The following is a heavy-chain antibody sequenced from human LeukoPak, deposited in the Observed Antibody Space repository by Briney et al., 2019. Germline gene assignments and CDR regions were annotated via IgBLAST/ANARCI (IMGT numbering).Heavy chain of an antibody. CDR2: IRGPGSPI. CDR1: GFTFSSYW. D-gene: IGHD6-19*01. V-gene: IGHV3-48*04. Sequence: GGSLRLSCAASGFTFSSYWMHWVRQAPGKGLEWLSYIRGPGSPIYYADSVMGRFTISRDNAKNSLYLQMNSLRAEDTAVYYCVRDHQWAFDIWGQGAMVTVSS. CDR3: VRDHQWAFDI. J-gene: IGHJ3*02.